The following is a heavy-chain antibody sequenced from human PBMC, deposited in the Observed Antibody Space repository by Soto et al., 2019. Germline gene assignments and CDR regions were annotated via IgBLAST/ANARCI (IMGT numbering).Heavy chain of an antibody. D-gene: IGHD3-9*01. V-gene: IGHV3-23*01. CDR1: GFTFGSYA. J-gene: IGHJ4*02. CDR2: ISGSGDGT. Sequence: EVQLLESGGGLVQPGGSLRLSCAASGFTFGSYAMSWVRQAPGKGLECVSSISGSGDGTYYADSMKGRFTISRDNSKNTLYLQMNSLSAEDTAVYYCAKGELTGSKEGWDYWGQGTLVTVSS. CDR3: AKGELTGSKEGWDY.